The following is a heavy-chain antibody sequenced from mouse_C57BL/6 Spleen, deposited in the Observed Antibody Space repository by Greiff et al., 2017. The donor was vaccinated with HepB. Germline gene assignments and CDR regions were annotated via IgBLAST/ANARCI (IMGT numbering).Heavy chain of an antibody. Sequence: EVKLMESGPGLVKPSQSLSLTCSVTGYSITSGYYWNWIRQFPGNKLEWMGYISYDGSNNYNPSLKNRISITRDTAKNQFFLKLNSVTTEDTATYYCAREDHYYGSTFDYWGQGTTLTVSS. CDR3: AREDHYYGSTFDY. CDR1: GYSITSGYY. CDR2: ISYDGSN. J-gene: IGHJ2*01. D-gene: IGHD1-1*01. V-gene: IGHV3-6*01.